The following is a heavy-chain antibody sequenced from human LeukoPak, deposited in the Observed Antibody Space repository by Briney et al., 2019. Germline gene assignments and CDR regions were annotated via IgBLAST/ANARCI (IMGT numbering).Heavy chain of an antibody. CDR1: GYSISSGYY. D-gene: IGHD6-13*01. CDR2: IYHSGST. V-gene: IGHV4-38-2*01. Sequence: KPSETLSLTCGVSGYSISSGYYWGWIRQPPGKGLEWIGSIYHSGSTYYNPSLKSRVTISVDTSKNQFSLKLSSVTAADTAVYYCALSYSSPLDYFDYWGQGTLVTVSS. J-gene: IGHJ4*02. CDR3: ALSYSSPLDYFDY.